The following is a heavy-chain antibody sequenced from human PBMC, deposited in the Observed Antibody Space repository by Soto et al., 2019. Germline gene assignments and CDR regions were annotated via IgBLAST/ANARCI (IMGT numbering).Heavy chain of an antibody. V-gene: IGHV4-39*01. J-gene: IGHJ4*02. CDR3: ARYYRKAATGKMGPRFDY. D-gene: IGHD6-13*01. Sequence: SETLSLTCTVSGGSISSSSYYWGWIRQPPGKGLEWIGSIYYSGSTYYNPSLKSRVTISVDTSKNQFSLKLSSVTAADTAGYKCARYYRKAATGKMGPRFDYWGQGTPVPGSP. CDR2: IYYSGST. CDR1: GGSISSSSYY.